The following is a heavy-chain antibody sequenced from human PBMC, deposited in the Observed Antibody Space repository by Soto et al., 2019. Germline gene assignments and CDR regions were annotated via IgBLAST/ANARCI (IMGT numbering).Heavy chain of an antibody. CDR3: ARRRKRGDYWFDP. J-gene: IGHJ5*02. D-gene: IGHD3-16*01. Sequence: EWVAVIWYDGSNKYYADSVKGRFTISRDNSKNTLYLQMNSLRAEDTAVYYCARRRKRGDYWFDPWGQGTLVTVSS. V-gene: IGHV3-33*01. CDR2: IWYDGSNK.